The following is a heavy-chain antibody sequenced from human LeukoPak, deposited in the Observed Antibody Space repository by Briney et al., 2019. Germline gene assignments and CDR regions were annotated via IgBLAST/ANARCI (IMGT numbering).Heavy chain of an antibody. CDR1: GYTFTSYY. CDR2: INPNSGGT. CDR3: ARAARRYDYVWGSYRAHRPPDY. D-gene: IGHD3-16*02. V-gene: IGHV1-2*02. J-gene: IGHJ4*02. Sequence: ASVKVSCKASGYTFTSYYMHWVRQAPGQGLEWMGWINPNSGGTNYAQKFQGRVTMTRDTSISTAYMELSSLRSEDTAVYYCARAARRYDYVWGSYRAHRPPDYWGQGTLVTVSS.